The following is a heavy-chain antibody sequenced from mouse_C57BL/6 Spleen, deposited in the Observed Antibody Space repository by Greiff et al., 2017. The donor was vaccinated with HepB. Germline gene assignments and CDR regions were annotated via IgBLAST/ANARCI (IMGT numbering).Heavy chain of an antibody. CDR2: IDPSDSET. Sequence: VQLKQPGAELVRPGSSVKLSCKASGYTFTSYWMHWVKQRPIQGLEWIGNIDPSDSETHYNQKFKDKATLTVDKSSSTAYMQLSSLTSEDSAVYYCARDGNYPHWYFDVWGTGTTVTVSS. V-gene: IGHV1-52*01. CDR3: ARDGNYPHWYFDV. D-gene: IGHD2-1*01. J-gene: IGHJ1*03. CDR1: GYTFTSYW.